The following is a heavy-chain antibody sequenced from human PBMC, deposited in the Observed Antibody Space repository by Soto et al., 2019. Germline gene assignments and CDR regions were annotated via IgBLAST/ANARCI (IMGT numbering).Heavy chain of an antibody. CDR2: IIPIFGTV. V-gene: IGHV1-69*12. CDR3: AQCLLGVNYYYGMDV. CDR1: GGTFSSYA. D-gene: IGHD3-16*01. Sequence: QVQLVQSGAEVKKPGSSVKVSCKASGGTFSSYAINWVRQAPGQGLEWMGGIIPIFGTVDYAQKFQGRVTITADQSTSTAYMELSSLRSEDTAVYYCAQCLLGVNYYYGMDVWGQGTTVTVSS. J-gene: IGHJ6*02.